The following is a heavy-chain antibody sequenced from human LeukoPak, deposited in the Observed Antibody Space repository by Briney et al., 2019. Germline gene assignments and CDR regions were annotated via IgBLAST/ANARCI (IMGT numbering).Heavy chain of an antibody. CDR1: RYTFTGYY. CDR2: INPNSGGT. Sequence: ASVKVSFKASRYTFTGYYMHWVRQAPGQALEWMGRINPNSGGTNYAQKFQGRVTLTRETSISTAYMELSRLRSDDTAVYYCARVVATVTPFWGQGTLVTVSS. V-gene: IGHV1-2*06. D-gene: IGHD4-11*01. J-gene: IGHJ4*02. CDR3: ARVVATVTPF.